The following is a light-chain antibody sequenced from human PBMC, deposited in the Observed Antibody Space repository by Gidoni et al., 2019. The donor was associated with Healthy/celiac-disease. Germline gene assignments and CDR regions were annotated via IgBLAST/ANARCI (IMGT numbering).Light chain of an antibody. CDR1: QSVSSY. J-gene: IGKJ4*01. Sequence: EIVLTQSPATLSLSPGERATLSCRASQSVSSYLAWYQQKPGQAPRLLIYDASNRATGIQARFSGSGSGTDCTLTISSLEPEDFAVYYCQQRSNWPLTFGGGTKVEIK. CDR2: DAS. V-gene: IGKV3-11*01. CDR3: QQRSNWPLT.